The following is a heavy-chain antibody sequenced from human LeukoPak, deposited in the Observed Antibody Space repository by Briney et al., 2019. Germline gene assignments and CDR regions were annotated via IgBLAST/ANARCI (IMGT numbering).Heavy chain of an antibody. CDR2: ISIDNGKI. J-gene: IGHJ4*02. V-gene: IGHV1-18*01. Sequence: ASVKVSCKASGYASTDYGISWVRQAPGQGLEWIGWISIDNGKIEYAQKFQGRVTVTTDASTSTTYMELRSLISDDTAMYYCGRDSGYCGSWLWEWGQGTLVTVSS. CDR1: GYASTDYG. D-gene: IGHD6-13*01. CDR3: GRDSGYCGSWLWE.